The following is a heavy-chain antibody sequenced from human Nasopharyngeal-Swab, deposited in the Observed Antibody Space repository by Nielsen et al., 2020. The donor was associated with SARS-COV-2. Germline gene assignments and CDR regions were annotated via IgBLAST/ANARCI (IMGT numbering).Heavy chain of an antibody. Sequence: GESLKISCAASGFTFSSYEMNWVRQAPGKGLEWVSYISSSGSTIYYADSVKGRFTISRDNAKNSLYLQMNSLRAEDMAVYYCARDSGFYCGGDCYHNWFDPWGQGTLVTVSS. CDR1: GFTFSSYE. CDR3: ARDSGFYCGGDCYHNWFDP. V-gene: IGHV3-48*03. D-gene: IGHD2-21*02. CDR2: ISSSGSTI. J-gene: IGHJ5*02.